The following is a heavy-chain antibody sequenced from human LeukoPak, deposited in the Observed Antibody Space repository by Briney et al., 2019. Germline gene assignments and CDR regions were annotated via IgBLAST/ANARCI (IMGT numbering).Heavy chain of an antibody. Sequence: SVKLSFKASGGTFSCYAISCVRHARGQGLEWMGRIIPIFGTANYAQKFQGRVTITTDESTSTAYMELSRPRSEDTAVYSCASDPPGWGGYYDYWGQGTMVTVSS. V-gene: IGHV1-69*05. CDR2: IIPIFGTA. CDR1: GGTFSCYA. J-gene: IGHJ4*02. D-gene: IGHD3-16*01. CDR3: ASDPPGWGGYYDY.